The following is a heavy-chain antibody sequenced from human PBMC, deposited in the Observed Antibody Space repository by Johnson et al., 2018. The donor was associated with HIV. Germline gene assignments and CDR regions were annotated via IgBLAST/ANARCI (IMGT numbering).Heavy chain of an antibody. J-gene: IGHJ3*02. CDR2: ISWKSGSI. D-gene: IGHD2-8*01. CDR3: ARDQNIVLMVYAAPGAFDI. Sequence: VQLVESGGGLVQPGRSLRLSCAASGFTFDDYAMHWVRQAPGKGLEWVSGISWKSGSIGYADSVKGRFTISRDNSKNTLYLQMNSLRAEDTAVYYCARDQNIVLMVYAAPGAFDIWGQGTMVTVSS. V-gene: IGHV3-9*01. CDR1: GFTFDDYA.